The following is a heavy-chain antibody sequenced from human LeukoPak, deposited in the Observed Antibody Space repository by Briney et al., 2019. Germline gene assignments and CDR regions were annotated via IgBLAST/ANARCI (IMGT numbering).Heavy chain of an antibody. V-gene: IGHV1-24*01. CDR3: ATATTVVTEYWYFDL. J-gene: IGHJ2*01. CDR2: FDPEDGET. D-gene: IGHD4-23*01. Sequence: ASVKVSCKVSGYTLTELSMHCVRQAPGKGLEWMGGFDPEDGETIYAQKFQGRVTMTEDTSTDTAYMELSSLRSEDTAVYYCATATTVVTEYWYFDLWGRGTLVTVSS. CDR1: GYTLTELS.